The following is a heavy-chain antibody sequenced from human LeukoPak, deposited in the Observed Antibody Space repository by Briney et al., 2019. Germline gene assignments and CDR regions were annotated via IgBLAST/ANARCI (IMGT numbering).Heavy chain of an antibody. V-gene: IGHV3-7*01. J-gene: IGHJ6*03. D-gene: IGHD1-26*01. Sequence: GGSLRLSCAASGFTFSSYWMSWVRQAPGKGLEWVANIKKDGSEKYSVDSVKGRFTISRDNTKKSLYLQMNSLRAEDMAVYYCARDPYSGGYGDYYYYYMDLWGQGTTVTISS. CDR2: IKKDGSEK. CDR3: ARDPYSGGYGDYYYYYMDL. CDR1: GFTFSSYW.